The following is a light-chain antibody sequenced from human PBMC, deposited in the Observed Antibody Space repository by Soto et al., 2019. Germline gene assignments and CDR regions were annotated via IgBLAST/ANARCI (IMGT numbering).Light chain of an antibody. J-gene: IGKJ1*01. Sequence: ETELTQSPGTLSLSPGERDTLSCRASQSVSSSYLAWYQQKPGQAPRLLIYNAFNRATDIPARFSGSGSGTEFTLTISSLQPEDFTVYSCLQYHNLWAFGQGSKVDIK. CDR1: QSVSSSY. V-gene: IGKV3-20*01. CDR2: NAF. CDR3: LQYHNLWA.